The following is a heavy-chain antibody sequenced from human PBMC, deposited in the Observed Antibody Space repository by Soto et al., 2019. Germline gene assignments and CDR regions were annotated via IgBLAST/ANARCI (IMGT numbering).Heavy chain of an antibody. V-gene: IGHV1-69*04. Sequence: SVKVSCKASGYTFTNYGTSWVRQAPGQGLEWMGMIIPILGIANYAQKFQGRVTITTDKSTSTAYMELSSLRSEDTAVYYCARDRRGVAGSYYYGMDVWGQGTTVTVSS. CDR2: IIPILGIA. J-gene: IGHJ6*02. D-gene: IGHD2-15*01. CDR3: ARDRRGVAGSYYYGMDV. CDR1: GYTFTNYG.